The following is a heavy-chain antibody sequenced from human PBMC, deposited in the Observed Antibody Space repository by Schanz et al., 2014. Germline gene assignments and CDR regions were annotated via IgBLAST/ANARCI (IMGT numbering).Heavy chain of an antibody. D-gene: IGHD3-22*01. J-gene: IGHJ3*02. CDR3: ARDIQYHYDTSGPVGAFDI. CDR1: GGTFSSYA. CDR2: IIPILGME. V-gene: IGHV1-69*04. Sequence: QVQLVQSGAEVTKPGSSVKVSCKASGGTFSSYAFSWVRQAPGQGLEWMGKIIPILGMENYAQKFQGRVTIAADMSTSTAYMDLSSLRSDDTAVYYCARDIQYHYDTSGPVGAFDIWGQGTVVTVSS.